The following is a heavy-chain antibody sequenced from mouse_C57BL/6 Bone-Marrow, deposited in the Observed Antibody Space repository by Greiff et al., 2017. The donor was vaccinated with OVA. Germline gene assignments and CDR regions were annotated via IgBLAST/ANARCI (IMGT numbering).Heavy chain of an antibody. V-gene: IGHV1-15*01. CDR1: GYTFTDYE. CDR3: KTTVEDY. Sequence: QVHVKQSGAELVRPGASVTLSCKASGYTFTDYEMHWVKQTPVHGLEWIGAIDPETGGTAYNQKFKGKAILTADKSSSTAYMELRSLTSEDSAVYYCKTTVEDYWGQGTTLTVSS. CDR2: IDPETGGT. J-gene: IGHJ2*01. D-gene: IGHD1-1*01.